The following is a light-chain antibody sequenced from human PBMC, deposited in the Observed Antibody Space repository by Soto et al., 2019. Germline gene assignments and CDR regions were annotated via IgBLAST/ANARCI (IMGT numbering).Light chain of an antibody. Sequence: DIQMTQSPSSLSASVGDRVIITCRASQSISSYLNWYQQKPGKAPKLLIYAASSLQSGVPSRFSGSGSGTDFTLIISSLQPEDFATYYCQQSYSPLWTFGQGTKVDIK. V-gene: IGKV1-39*01. CDR2: AAS. CDR3: QQSYSPLWT. CDR1: QSISSY. J-gene: IGKJ1*01.